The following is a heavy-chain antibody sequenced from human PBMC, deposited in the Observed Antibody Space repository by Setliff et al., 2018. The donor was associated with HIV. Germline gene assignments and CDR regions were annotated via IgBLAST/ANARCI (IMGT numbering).Heavy chain of an antibody. CDR3: ARYSPRGYTLTGPY. Sequence: PSETLSLTCTVSGGSIASGDYYWNWIRQPPGKGLEWIGYIHYSGFTYYKPSLKSRVTISVDTSKNQFSLKLSSVTAADTAVYYCARYSPRGYTLTGPYWGQGTLVTVSS. J-gene: IGHJ4*02. V-gene: IGHV4-30-4*08. CDR2: IHYSGFT. CDR1: GGSIASGDYY. D-gene: IGHD6-25*01.